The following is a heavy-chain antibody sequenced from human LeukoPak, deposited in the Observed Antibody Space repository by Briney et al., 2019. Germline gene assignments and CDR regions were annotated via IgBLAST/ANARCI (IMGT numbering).Heavy chain of an antibody. CDR1: GFTFSSYG. D-gene: IGHD5-18*01. V-gene: IGHV3-30*03. CDR3: ASSRGYSYGPFDY. Sequence: GGSLRLSCAASGFTFSSYGMHWVRQAPGKGLDWVAVISYDGSNKYYADSVKGRFTISRDNSKDTLYLQMNSLRAEDTAVYYCASSRGYSYGPFDYWGQGTLVTVSS. CDR2: ISYDGSNK. J-gene: IGHJ4*02.